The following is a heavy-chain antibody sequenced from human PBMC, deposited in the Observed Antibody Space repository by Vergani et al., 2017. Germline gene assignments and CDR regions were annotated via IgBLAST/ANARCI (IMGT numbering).Heavy chain of an antibody. Sequence: QVQLVQSGAEVKKPGSSVKVSCKASGGTFSSYAISWVRQAPGQGLEWMGGIIPIFGTANYAQKFQGRVTITADESTSTAYMELSSLRSEDTAVYYCARDRRPVVFTGYYIGGFYYYYMDVWGKGTTVTVSS. CDR3: ARDRRPVVFTGYYIGGFYYYYMDV. CDR2: IIPIFGTA. CDR1: GGTFSSYA. D-gene: IGHD3-9*01. J-gene: IGHJ6*03. V-gene: IGHV1-69*01.